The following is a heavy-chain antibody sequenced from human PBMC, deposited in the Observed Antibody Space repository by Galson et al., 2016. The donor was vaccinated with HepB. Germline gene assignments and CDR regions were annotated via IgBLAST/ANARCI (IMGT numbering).Heavy chain of an antibody. D-gene: IGHD3-3*01. J-gene: IGHJ6*04. V-gene: IGHV3-30*04. CDR1: GFTFSGYA. CDR3: ARDTYYDFWNGYSGYYYGMDV. CDR2: ISYDGSNK. Sequence: SLRLSCAASGFTFSGYAMHWVRQAPGKGLEWVAVISYDGSNKYYADSVKGRFTISRDNSKSTLYLQMNSLRAEDTAVYYCARDTYYDFWNGYSGYYYGMDVWDKGTTVSVSS.